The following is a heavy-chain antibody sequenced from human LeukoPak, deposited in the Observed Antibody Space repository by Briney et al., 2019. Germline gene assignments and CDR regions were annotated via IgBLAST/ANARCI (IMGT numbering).Heavy chain of an antibody. V-gene: IGHV3-33*01. CDR1: GFTFSSYG. J-gene: IGHJ4*02. Sequence: GGSLRLSCAASGFTFSSYGMHRVRQAPGKGLEWVAVIWYDGSNKYYADSVKGRFTISRDNSKNTLYLQMNSLRAEDTAVYYCARGRDGSQSPIDYWGQGTLVTVSS. CDR2: IWYDGSNK. D-gene: IGHD5-24*01. CDR3: ARGRDGSQSPIDY.